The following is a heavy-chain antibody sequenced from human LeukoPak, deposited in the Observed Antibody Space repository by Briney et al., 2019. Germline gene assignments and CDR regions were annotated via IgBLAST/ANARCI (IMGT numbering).Heavy chain of an antibody. D-gene: IGHD3-22*01. V-gene: IGHV4-34*01. Sequence: SETLSLTCAVYGGSFSGYYWGWIRQPPGKGLEWIGSIYYSGSTYYNPSLKSRVTISVDTSKNQFSLKLSSVTAADTAVYYCARDMIVVVISLYNWFDPWGQGTLVTVSS. CDR2: IYYSGST. CDR1: GGSFSGYY. J-gene: IGHJ5*02. CDR3: ARDMIVVVISLYNWFDP.